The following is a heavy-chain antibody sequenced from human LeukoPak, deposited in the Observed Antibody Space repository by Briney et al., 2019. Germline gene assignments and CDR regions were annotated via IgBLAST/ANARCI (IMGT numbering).Heavy chain of an antibody. CDR1: GGSISSGGYY. Sequence: PSETLSLTCTVSGGSISSGGYYWSWIRQHPGKGLEWIGYIYYSGSTYYNPSLKSRVTISVDTSKNQFSLKLSSVTAADTAVYYCARDHYDSSGDAFDIWGQGTMVTVSS. CDR2: IYYSGST. D-gene: IGHD3-22*01. J-gene: IGHJ3*02. CDR3: ARDHYDSSGDAFDI. V-gene: IGHV4-31*03.